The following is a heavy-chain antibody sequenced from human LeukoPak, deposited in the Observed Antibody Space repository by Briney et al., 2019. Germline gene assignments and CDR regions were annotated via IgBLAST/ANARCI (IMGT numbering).Heavy chain of an antibody. V-gene: IGHV4-39*01. CDR1: GVSISSSNYF. CDR2: IYDSGST. D-gene: IGHD3-16*01. CDR3: ARHDGWHLGSLSFIPGAFFDF. J-gene: IGHJ4*02. Sequence: PSETLSLTCTVSGVSISSSNYFWGWIRPPPGKGLEWIATIYDSGSTYYTPTLKFPATISVHTSKNQFSLSLSSVTAADTAVYYCARHDGWHLGSLSFIPGAFFDFWGQGTLVAVSS.